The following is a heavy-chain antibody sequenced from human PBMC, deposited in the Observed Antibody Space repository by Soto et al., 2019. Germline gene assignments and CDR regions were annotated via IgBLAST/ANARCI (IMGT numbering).Heavy chain of an antibody. CDR1: GFTFSSYA. J-gene: IGHJ4*02. CDR3: ARLSGYYDSSGYYSDIPFDY. V-gene: IGHV3-30-3*01. CDR2: ISYDGSNK. Sequence: LRLSCAASGFTFSSYAMHWVRQAPGKGLEWVAVISYDGSNKYYADSVKGRFTISRDNSKNTLYLQMNSLRAEDTAVYYCARLSGYYDSSGYYSDIPFDYWGQGTLVTVSS. D-gene: IGHD3-22*01.